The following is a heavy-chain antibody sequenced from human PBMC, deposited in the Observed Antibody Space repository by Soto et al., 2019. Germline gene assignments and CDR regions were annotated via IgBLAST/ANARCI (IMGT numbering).Heavy chain of an antibody. D-gene: IGHD2-15*01. CDR2: SKSSGSST. J-gene: IGHJ3*02. Sequence: GGSLRLSCAASGFTFSDYYMSWIRQAPGKGLEWVINSKSSGSSTYYADSVKGRFTISRDNAKNTLYLQMNSLRAEDTAVYYCARGGRTGYCSGGSCRGYAFDIWGQGTMVTVSS. CDR3: ARGGRTGYCSGGSCRGYAFDI. V-gene: IGHV3-11*04. CDR1: GFTFSDYY.